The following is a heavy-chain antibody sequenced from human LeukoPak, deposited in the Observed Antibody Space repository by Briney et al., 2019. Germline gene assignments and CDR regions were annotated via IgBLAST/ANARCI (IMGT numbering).Heavy chain of an antibody. CDR3: ARSYSSSSEGWFDP. D-gene: IGHD6-6*01. V-gene: IGHV1-2*02. CDR2: INPYSGGT. Sequence: ASVKVSCKASGYTFTGYYMHWVRQAPGQGLEWMGWINPYSGGTNYAQKFQGRVTMTRDTSISTAYMELSRLRSDDTAVYYCARSYSSSSEGWFDPWGQGTLVTVSS. CDR1: GYTFTGYY. J-gene: IGHJ5*02.